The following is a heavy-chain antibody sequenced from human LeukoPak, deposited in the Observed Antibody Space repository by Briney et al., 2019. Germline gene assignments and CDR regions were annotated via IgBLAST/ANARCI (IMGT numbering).Heavy chain of an antibody. J-gene: IGHJ4*02. CDR3: ARQAVDDYVWGSYRNYFDY. D-gene: IGHD3-16*02. Sequence: SETLSLTCAVSGGSISGYYWSWIRQPAGKGLEWIGRMYTSGSTDYNPSLKSRVSMSVDTSKNQFSLGLSSVTAADTAVYYCARQAVDDYVWGSYRNYFDYWGQGTLVTVSS. CDR1: GGSISGYY. CDR2: MYTSGST. V-gene: IGHV4-4*07.